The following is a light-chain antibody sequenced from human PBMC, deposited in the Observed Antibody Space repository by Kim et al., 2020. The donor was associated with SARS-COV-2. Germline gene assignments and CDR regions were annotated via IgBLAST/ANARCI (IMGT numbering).Light chain of an antibody. V-gene: IGKV1-5*01. CDR2: DAS. J-gene: IGKJ1*01. Sequence: DIQMTQSPSTLSASVGDRVTITCRASQSISSWLAWYQQKPGKAPKLLIYDASSLESGVPSRFSGSGSGTEFTLTISSLQPDDFATYYCHQYNSYPWTFGQGTQVDIK. CDR1: QSISSW. CDR3: HQYNSYPWT.